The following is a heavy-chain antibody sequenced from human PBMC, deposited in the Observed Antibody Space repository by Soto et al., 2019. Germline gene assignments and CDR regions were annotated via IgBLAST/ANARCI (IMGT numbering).Heavy chain of an antibody. CDR3: ATASGGNSDY. V-gene: IGHV4-31*03. CDR2: IYYSGST. D-gene: IGHD2-21*02. CDR1: GGSISGGGYY. Sequence: SETLSLTCTVSGGSISGGGYYWSWIRQHPGKGLEWIGYIYYSGSTYYNPSLKSRVTISLDTSKNQFSLKLSSVTAADTAVYYCATASGGNSDYWGQGTRGTVST. J-gene: IGHJ4*02.